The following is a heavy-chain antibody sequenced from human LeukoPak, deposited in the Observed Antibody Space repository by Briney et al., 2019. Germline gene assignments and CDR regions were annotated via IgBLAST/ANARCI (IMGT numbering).Heavy chain of an antibody. V-gene: IGHV3-11*01. D-gene: IGHD6-19*01. CDR3: ARVASSGPFDY. Sequence: GGSLRLSCAASGFTFSDYYMSWIRQAPGKGLEWVSYISSSGSTIYYADTVKGRFTISRDNAKNSLYLQMNSLRAEDTAVYYCARVASSGPFDYWGQGTLVTVSS. CDR1: GFTFSDYY. CDR2: ISSSGSTI. J-gene: IGHJ4*02.